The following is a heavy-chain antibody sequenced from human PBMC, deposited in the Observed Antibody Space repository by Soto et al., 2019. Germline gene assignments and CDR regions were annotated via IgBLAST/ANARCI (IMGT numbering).Heavy chain of an antibody. J-gene: IGHJ4*02. V-gene: IGHV3-48*02. CDR3: ARDMVRGVIPQYFDY. D-gene: IGHD3-10*01. CDR1: GFTFSSYS. CDR2: ISSSSSTI. Sequence: GGSLRLSCAASGFTFSSYSMNWVRQAPGKGLEWVSYISSSSSTIYYADSVKDRFTISRDNAKNSLYLQMNSLRDEDTAVYYCARDMVRGVIPQYFDYWGQGTLVTVSS.